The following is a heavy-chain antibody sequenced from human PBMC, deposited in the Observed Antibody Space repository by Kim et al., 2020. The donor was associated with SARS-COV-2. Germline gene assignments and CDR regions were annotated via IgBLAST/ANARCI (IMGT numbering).Heavy chain of an antibody. V-gene: IGHV5-51*01. Sequence: TRYSPSFQGQVTISADKSISTAYLQWSSLKASDTAMYYCARHPDGYYFDYWGQGTLVTVSS. CDR2: T. CDR3: ARHPDGYYFDY. J-gene: IGHJ4*02.